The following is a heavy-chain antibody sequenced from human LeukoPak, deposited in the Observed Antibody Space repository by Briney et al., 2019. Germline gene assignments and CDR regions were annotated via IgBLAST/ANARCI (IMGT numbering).Heavy chain of an antibody. CDR2: IYYTIRD. Sequence: SQTLPVTRTVSGGSISSGGYYWSCIRQHPGKGLEWIGYIYYTIRDSDTVNLKRRVTISVDTSKNQFSLKLSSVTAADTAVYYCARGDWYFDLWGRGTLVTVSS. V-gene: IGHV4-30-4*08. CDR1: GGSISSGGYY. CDR3: ARGDWYFDL. J-gene: IGHJ2*01.